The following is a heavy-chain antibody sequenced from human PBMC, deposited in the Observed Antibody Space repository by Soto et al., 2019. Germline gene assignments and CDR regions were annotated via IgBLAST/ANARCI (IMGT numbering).Heavy chain of an antibody. CDR2: IYYSGSS. V-gene: IGHV4-39*01. CDR3: AKHNTGITVAGYVSFDR. CDR1: GASISSTNYY. J-gene: IGHJ4*02. Sequence: QLQLQESGPGLVKPSETLSLTCTVSGASISSTNYYWDWLRQSPGEGLEWIGGIYYSGSSYYSPSLKSRVNISVDTSKNQFSLRLTSVTAADTALYYCAKHNTGITVAGYVSFDRWGQGTLVTVSS. D-gene: IGHD6-19*01.